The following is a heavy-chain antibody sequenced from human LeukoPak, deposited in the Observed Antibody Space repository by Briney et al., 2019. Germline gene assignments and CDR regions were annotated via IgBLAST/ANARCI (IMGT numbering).Heavy chain of an antibody. CDR3: ARAGGGVTFYYYYYMDV. V-gene: IGHV1-2*02. J-gene: IGHJ6*03. Sequence: GASVKVSCKASGYIFSDYYIHWVRQAPGQGLEWMGWINPKSGDTNYAQKFQGRVTMTRDTSISTAYMELSRLRSDDTAVYYCARAGGGVTFYYYYYMDVWGKGTTVTVSS. CDR1: GYIFSDYY. CDR2: INPKSGDT. D-gene: IGHD1-26*01.